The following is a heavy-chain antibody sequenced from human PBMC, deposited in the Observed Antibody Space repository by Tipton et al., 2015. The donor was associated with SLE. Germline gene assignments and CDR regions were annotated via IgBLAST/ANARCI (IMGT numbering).Heavy chain of an antibody. Sequence: TLSLTCAVYGESFSGYYWSWIRQPPGKGLQWIGEIHHSGSTNYNPSLKSRVTISVDTSKNQFSLKLSSVTAADTAVYYCARRLTRYSGYDYFDYWGQGTLVTVSS. CDR3: ARRLTRYSGYDYFDY. D-gene: IGHD5-12*01. V-gene: IGHV4-34*01. CDR2: IHHSGST. CDR1: GESFSGYY. J-gene: IGHJ4*02.